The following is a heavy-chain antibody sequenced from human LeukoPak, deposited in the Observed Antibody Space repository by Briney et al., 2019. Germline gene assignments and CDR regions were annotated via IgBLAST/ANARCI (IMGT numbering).Heavy chain of an antibody. Sequence: GGSLRLSCAASGFTFSDYWMSWFRQAPGKGLEWVANIKQDGSDKYYVDSVKGRFTISRDNAKNSLYLQMNSLRAEDTAVYYCARDYGDNWGQGILVTVSS. D-gene: IGHD4-17*01. J-gene: IGHJ4*02. V-gene: IGHV3-7*01. CDR3: ARDYGDN. CDR1: GFTFSDYW. CDR2: IKQDGSDK.